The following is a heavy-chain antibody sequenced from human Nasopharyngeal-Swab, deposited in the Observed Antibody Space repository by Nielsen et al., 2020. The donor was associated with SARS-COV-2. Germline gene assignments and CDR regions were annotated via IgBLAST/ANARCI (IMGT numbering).Heavy chain of an antibody. CDR2: IYYSEIT. Sequence: EIWCPTGTPPGGATSTYDCTWSRKPQGKGLEWIGYIYYSEITNYNPSLKSRVTISVDTSKNKLSMKLSSVTAADTAVYYCARLSGDYYYGMDVWGQGTTVTVSS. V-gene: IGHV4-59*08. J-gene: IGHJ6*02. CDR1: GGATSTYD. D-gene: IGHD2-8*02. CDR3: ARLSGDYYYGMDV.